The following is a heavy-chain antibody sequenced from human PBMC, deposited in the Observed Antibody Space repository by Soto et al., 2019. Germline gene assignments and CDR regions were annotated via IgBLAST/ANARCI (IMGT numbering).Heavy chain of an antibody. CDR3: ARDLLAVRGVKNYYYGMDV. V-gene: IGHV4-59*01. Sequence: SETVSLTCTVSGGSISSYYWSWIRQPPGKGLEWIGYIYYSGSTNYNPSLKSRVTISVDTSKNQFSLKLSSVTAADTAVYYCARDLLAVRGVKNYYYGMDVWGQGTTVTVSS. CDR2: IYYSGST. CDR1: GGSISSYY. J-gene: IGHJ6*02. D-gene: IGHD3-10*01.